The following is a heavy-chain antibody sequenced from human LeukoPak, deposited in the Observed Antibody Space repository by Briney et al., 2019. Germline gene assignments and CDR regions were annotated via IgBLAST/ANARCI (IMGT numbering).Heavy chain of an antibody. Sequence: ASVKVSCKASGYTFIDYYFNWVRQAPGQGPEWMGRINVKSGATDYAQKFQGRVTVTRDTSISTAYMELSSLRSDDTAVYYCARGSGTITMVRGVFYGMDVWGQGTTVTVSS. CDR3: ARGSGTITMVRGVFYGMDV. D-gene: IGHD3-10*01. CDR1: GYTFIDYY. CDR2: INVKSGAT. V-gene: IGHV1-2*06. J-gene: IGHJ6*02.